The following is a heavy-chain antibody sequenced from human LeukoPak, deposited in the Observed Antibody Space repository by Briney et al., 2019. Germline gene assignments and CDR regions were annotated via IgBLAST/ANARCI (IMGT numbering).Heavy chain of an antibody. J-gene: IGHJ6*02. CDR2: IIPIFGTA. CDR1: GGTFSSYA. V-gene: IGHV1-69*13. D-gene: IGHD3-10*01. Sequence: ASVKVSGKASGGTFSSYAISWVRQAPGQGLEWMGGIIPIFGTANYAQKFQGRVTITADESTSTAYMELSSLRSEDTAVYYCARDFSGGAMVRGVTYGMDVWGQGTTVTVSS. CDR3: ARDFSGGAMVRGVTYGMDV.